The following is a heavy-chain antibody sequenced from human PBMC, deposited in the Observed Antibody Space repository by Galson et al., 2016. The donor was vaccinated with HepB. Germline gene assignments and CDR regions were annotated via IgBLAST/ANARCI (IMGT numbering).Heavy chain of an antibody. CDR1: GFTFSAYD. V-gene: IGHV3-13*01. D-gene: IGHD3-22*01. J-gene: IGHJ6*02. Sequence: LRLSCAASGFTFSAYDMHWVRQATGQGLEWVSLIGTEGNTYYAGSVTGRFTISRDNAENSLYLQMNSLRAGDTAVYYCARVYYDRSIQDHYGMDVWGLGTTVTVSS. CDR2: IGTEGNT. CDR3: ARVYYDRSIQDHYGMDV.